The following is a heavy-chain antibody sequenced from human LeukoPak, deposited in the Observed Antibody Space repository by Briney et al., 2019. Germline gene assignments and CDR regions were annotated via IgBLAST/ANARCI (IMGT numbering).Heavy chain of an antibody. CDR2: IDWDDDK. V-gene: IGHV2-70*01. J-gene: IGHJ4*02. Sequence: SGPALVKPTQTLTLTCTFSGFSLGTSGMCVSWIRQPPGKALEWLALIDWDDDKYYSTSLKTRLTISKDTSKNQVVLTMTNMDPVGTATYYCARNNWNETNFDYWGQGTLVTVSS. D-gene: IGHD1-20*01. CDR3: ARNNWNETNFDY. CDR1: GFSLGTSGMC.